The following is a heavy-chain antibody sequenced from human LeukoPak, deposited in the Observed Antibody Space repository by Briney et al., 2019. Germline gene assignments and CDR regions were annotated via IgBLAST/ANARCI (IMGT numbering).Heavy chain of an antibody. CDR1: GFTFSDYY. CDR2: ISSSGSTI. V-gene: IGHV3-11*04. D-gene: IGHD3-3*01. Sequence: GGSLRLSCAASGFTFSDYYMSWIRQAPGKGLEWVSYISSSGSTIYYADSVEGRFTISRDNAKNSLYLQMNSLRAEDTAVYYCARAYYDFWSGYYNYYYYYYMDVWGKGTTVTVSS. J-gene: IGHJ6*03. CDR3: ARAYYDFWSGYYNYYYYYYMDV.